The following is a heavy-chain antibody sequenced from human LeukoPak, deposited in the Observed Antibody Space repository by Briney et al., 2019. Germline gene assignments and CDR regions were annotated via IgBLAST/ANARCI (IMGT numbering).Heavy chain of an antibody. J-gene: IGHJ5*02. V-gene: IGHV3-23*01. CDR2: ISGSGGST. Sequence: GGSLRLSCAASGFTFSSYAMSWVRQAPGKGLEWVSAISGSGGSTYYADSVKGRFTISRDNSKNTLYLQMNSLRAEDTAVYYCAKEGPSSLPFYDFWSGYSTLNWFDPWGQGTLVTVSS. D-gene: IGHD3-3*01. CDR1: GFTFSSYA. CDR3: AKEGPSSLPFYDFWSGYSTLNWFDP.